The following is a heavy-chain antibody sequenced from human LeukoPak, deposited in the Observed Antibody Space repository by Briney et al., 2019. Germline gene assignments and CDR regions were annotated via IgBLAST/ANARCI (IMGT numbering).Heavy chain of an antibody. D-gene: IGHD3-16*01. Sequence: ASVKVSCKASGYTLAGYYIHWVRQAPGQGLEWMGWIKPNSGGTQLAQKFQGRVTMARDTSLSTAYMELSSLRSDDTAIYYCASAESHDYGETWGQGTLVTVSS. V-gene: IGHV1-2*02. CDR3: ASAESHDYGET. J-gene: IGHJ4*02. CDR2: IKPNSGGT. CDR1: GYTLAGYY.